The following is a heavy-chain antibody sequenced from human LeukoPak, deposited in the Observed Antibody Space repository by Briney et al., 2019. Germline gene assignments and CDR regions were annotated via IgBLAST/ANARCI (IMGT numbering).Heavy chain of an antibody. CDR2: ISGTGGAT. CDR3: VKDPRDTYGTNWFVS. J-gene: IGHJ5*01. V-gene: IGHV3-23*01. CDR1: GFSFGNYA. Sequence: GGSLRLSCVASGFSFGNYAMSWVRQAPGKGLQWVSQISGTGGATWYAGFARDRFTISRDNSKKTLYLQMSGLRVEDTAMYYCVKDPRDTYGTNWFVSWGQGTLLTVSS. D-gene: IGHD2-21*01.